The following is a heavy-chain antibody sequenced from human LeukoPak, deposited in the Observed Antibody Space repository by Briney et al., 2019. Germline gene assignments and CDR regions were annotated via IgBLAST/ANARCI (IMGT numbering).Heavy chain of an antibody. J-gene: IGHJ4*02. CDR3: ARTPTRYDSSGYHFDY. D-gene: IGHD3-22*01. V-gene: IGHV5-51*01. CDR1: GYSFTSYW. CDR2: IYPGDSDT. Sequence: GESLKISCKGSGYSFTSYWIGWVRQMPGKGLEWMGIIYPGDSDTRYSPSFQGQVTISADKSISTAYLQWSSLKASDTAMYYCARTPTRYDSSGYHFDYWGQGTLVTVSS.